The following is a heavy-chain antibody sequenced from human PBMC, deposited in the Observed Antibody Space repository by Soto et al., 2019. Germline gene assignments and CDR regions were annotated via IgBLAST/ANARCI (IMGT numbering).Heavy chain of an antibody. CDR3: ARGGQMIVATSRNWFDP. Sequence: QVQLVQSGAEVKKPGSSVKVSCKASGGTFSSYAISWVRQAPGQGLEWMGGIIPIFGTANYAQKFQGRVTITADESTSTAYMELSSLRSEDTAVYYCARGGQMIVATSRNWFDPWGQGTLATVSS. J-gene: IGHJ5*02. CDR2: IIPIFGTA. D-gene: IGHD5-12*01. V-gene: IGHV1-69*01. CDR1: GGTFSSYA.